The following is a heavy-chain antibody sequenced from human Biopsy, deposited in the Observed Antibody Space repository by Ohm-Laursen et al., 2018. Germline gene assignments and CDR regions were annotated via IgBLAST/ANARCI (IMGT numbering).Heavy chain of an antibody. J-gene: IGHJ4*02. D-gene: IGHD2-15*01. V-gene: IGHV4-59*08. CDR2: ISNSGNT. CDR1: GDSINSSY. CDR3: ARRGSGGRSFDH. Sequence: TLSLTCTVSGDSINSSYWSWIRQAPGKGLEWIGFISNSGNTKYNPSLKSRVTISADTSKNQFSLKLGSVTAADTAVYYCARRGSGGRSFDHWGQGTLVTVSS.